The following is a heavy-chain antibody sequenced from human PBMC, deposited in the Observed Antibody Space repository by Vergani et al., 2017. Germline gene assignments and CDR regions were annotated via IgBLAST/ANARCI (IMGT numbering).Heavy chain of an antibody. D-gene: IGHD3-10*01. CDR3: ARDGWTDPLNYYGSGSYDKEQPKHAFDI. Sequence: QVQLVQSGAEVKKPGASVKVSCKASGYTFTSDYMHWVRQAPGQGLEWMGIINPSGGSTSYAQKFQGRVTMTRDTSTSTVYMELSSLRSEDTAVYYCARDGWTDPLNYYGSGSYDKEQPKHAFDIWGQGTMVTVSS. J-gene: IGHJ3*02. CDR2: INPSGGST. V-gene: IGHV1-46*03. CDR1: GYTFTSDY.